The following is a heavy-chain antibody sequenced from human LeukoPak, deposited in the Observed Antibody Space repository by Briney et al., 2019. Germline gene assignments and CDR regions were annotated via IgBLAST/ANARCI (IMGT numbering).Heavy chain of an antibody. CDR3: ARGGLDSSGYYYDPNWFDP. J-gene: IGHJ5*02. D-gene: IGHD3-22*01. CDR1: GFTFSSYW. CDR2: INSDGSST. V-gene: IGHV3-74*01. Sequence: PAGGSLRLSCAASGFTFSSYWMHWVRQAPGKGLVWVSRINSDGSSTRYADSVKGRFTISRDNGKNTLYLQMSSLRAEDTAVYYCARGGLDSSGYYYDPNWFDPWGQGTLVTVSS.